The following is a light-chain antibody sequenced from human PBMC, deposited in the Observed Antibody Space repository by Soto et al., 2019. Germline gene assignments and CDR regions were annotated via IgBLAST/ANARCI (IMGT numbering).Light chain of an antibody. Sequence: EIVLTQSPGTLSLSPGERATLSCRASQSVSSSYLAWYQQKPGQAPRLLIYGASSMATGIPDRFIGSGSGTDFTLTISRLEPEDFAVYYGQQYGSSPPLTFGGGTKVESK. CDR3: QQYGSSPPLT. J-gene: IGKJ4*01. V-gene: IGKV3-20*01. CDR1: QSVSSSY. CDR2: GAS.